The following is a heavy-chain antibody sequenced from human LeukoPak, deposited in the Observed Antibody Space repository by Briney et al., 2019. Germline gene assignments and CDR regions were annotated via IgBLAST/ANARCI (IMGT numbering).Heavy chain of an antibody. J-gene: IGHJ6*02. Sequence: GGSLRLSWAASGFTFSSYGMHWVRQAPGKGLEWVAVISYDGSNKYYADSVKGRFTISRDNSKNTLYLQMNSLRAEDTAVYYCAKEGPRWVAATHRYYGMDVWGQGTTVTVSS. D-gene: IGHD2-15*01. CDR3: AKEGPRWVAATHRYYGMDV. CDR2: ISYDGSNK. V-gene: IGHV3-30*18. CDR1: GFTFSSYG.